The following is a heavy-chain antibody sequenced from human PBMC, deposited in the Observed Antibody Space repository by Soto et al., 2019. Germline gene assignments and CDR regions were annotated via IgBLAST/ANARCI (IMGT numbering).Heavy chain of an antibody. CDR3: AKDFWVTVTTGFYHMDV. Sequence: GGSLRLSCAASGFTFSTYAMTWVRQAPGKGLEWVSTITSSGETTYYADSVKGRFTISRDNSKNTLFLQMSSLRVEDTAVYYCAKDFWVTVTTGFYHMDVWGKGTTVTVSS. J-gene: IGHJ6*03. V-gene: IGHV3-23*01. D-gene: IGHD4-17*01. CDR1: GFTFSTYA. CDR2: ITSSGETT.